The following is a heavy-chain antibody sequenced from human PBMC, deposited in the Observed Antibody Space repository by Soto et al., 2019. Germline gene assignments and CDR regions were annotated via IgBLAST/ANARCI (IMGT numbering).Heavy chain of an antibody. CDR2: ISYDGSNK. CDR1: GFTFSSYG. CDR3: AKAGTIFGVVTDFDY. Sequence: GGSLRLSCAASGFTFSSYGMHWVRQAPGKGLEWVAVISYDGSNKYYADSVKGRFTISRDNPKNTLYLQMNSLRAEDTAVYYCAKAGTIFGVVTDFDYWGQGTLVTVSS. V-gene: IGHV3-30*18. D-gene: IGHD3-3*01. J-gene: IGHJ4*02.